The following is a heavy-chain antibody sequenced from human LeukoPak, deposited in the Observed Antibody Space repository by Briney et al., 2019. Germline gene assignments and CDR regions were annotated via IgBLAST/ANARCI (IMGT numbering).Heavy chain of an antibody. J-gene: IGHJ6*04. V-gene: IGHV1-18*04. CDR1: RYTFTSYG. Sequence: EASLKVSCKASRYTFTSYGISWVRQAPGHGLEWMGWISAYNGNTNYAQNLQGRVTMTTDTSTSTAYMELRSLRSDDTAVYYCARDFIGANYYYAMDVWGKGTTVTVSS. D-gene: IGHD4/OR15-4a*01. CDR3: ARDFIGANYYYAMDV. CDR2: ISAYNGNT.